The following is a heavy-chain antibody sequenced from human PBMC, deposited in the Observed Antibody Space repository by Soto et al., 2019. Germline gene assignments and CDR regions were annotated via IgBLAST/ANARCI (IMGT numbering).Heavy chain of an antibody. CDR3: TAITGTTGYYFDY. CDR2: IKSKTDGGTT. Sequence: GGSLRLSCAASGFTFSNAWMSWVRQAPGKGLEWVGRIKSKTDGGTTDYAAPVKGRFTIPRDDSKNTLYLQMDSLKTEDTAVYYCTAITGTTGYYFDYWGQGTLVTVSS. V-gene: IGHV3-15*01. J-gene: IGHJ4*02. D-gene: IGHD1-7*01. CDR1: GFTFSNAW.